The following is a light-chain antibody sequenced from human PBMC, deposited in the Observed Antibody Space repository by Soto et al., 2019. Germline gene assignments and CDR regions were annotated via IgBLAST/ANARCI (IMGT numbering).Light chain of an antibody. J-gene: IGKJ1*01. V-gene: IGKV1-5*01. CDR1: QSISGW. CDR3: QKYTSSPWK. Sequence: GDRVTITCRASQSISGWLAWYQQKPGKAPKLLIYDVSSLESGVPSRFSGSGSGTEFTLAISSLQPDDVATYSRQKYTSSPWKFGQRTKVE. CDR2: DVS.